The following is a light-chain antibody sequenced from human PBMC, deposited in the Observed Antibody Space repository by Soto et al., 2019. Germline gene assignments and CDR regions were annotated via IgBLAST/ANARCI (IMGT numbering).Light chain of an antibody. Sequence: QSALTQPPSASGSPGQSVTISCTGTSSDVGGYNYVSWYQQHPGKAPKLMIYEVNKRPSGVPDRFSGSKSGNTASLTVSGLQAEDEADYYCSLYAGSKNYYVFGTGTKLTVL. J-gene: IGLJ1*01. V-gene: IGLV2-8*01. CDR3: SLYAGSKNYYV. CDR2: EVN. CDR1: SSDVGGYNY.